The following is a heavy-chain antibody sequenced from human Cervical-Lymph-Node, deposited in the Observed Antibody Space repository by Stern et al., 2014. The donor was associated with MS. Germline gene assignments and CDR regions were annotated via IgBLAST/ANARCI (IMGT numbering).Heavy chain of an antibody. CDR3: EIYGDDGDY. V-gene: IGHV1-24*01. CDR1: GNILTELS. CDR2: FDREDGET. J-gene: IGHJ4*02. Sequence: VQLVQSGAEVKKPGASVKVSCKVSGNILTELSMQWVRQAPGKGLEWMGGFDREDGETIYAQNFQGRVTMTEDTSTDTAYMELGSLRSEDTAVYYCEIYGDDGDYWGQGTLVTVSS. D-gene: IGHD4-17*01.